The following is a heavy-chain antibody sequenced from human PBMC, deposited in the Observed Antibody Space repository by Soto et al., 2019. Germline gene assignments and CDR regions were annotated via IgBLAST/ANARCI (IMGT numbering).Heavy chain of an antibody. J-gene: IGHJ6*03. CDR1: GFTFSSYA. Sequence: GGSLRLSCAASGFTFSSYAMSWVRQAPGKGLEWVSAISGSGGSTYYADSVKGRFTISRDNSKNTLYLQMNSLRAEDTAVYYCAKDHRYYDFLSGYYTGFYYYYYMDVWGKGTTVTVSS. CDR3: AKDHRYYDFLSGYYTGFYYYYYMDV. V-gene: IGHV3-23*01. D-gene: IGHD3-3*01. CDR2: ISGSGGST.